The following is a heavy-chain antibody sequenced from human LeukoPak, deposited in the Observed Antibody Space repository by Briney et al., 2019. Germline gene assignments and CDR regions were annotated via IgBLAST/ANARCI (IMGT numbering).Heavy chain of an antibody. CDR1: GFTFGSYS. CDR2: ISSSSSYI. J-gene: IGHJ3*02. D-gene: IGHD3-22*01. Sequence: GGSLRLSCAASGFTFGSYSMNWVRQAPGKGLEWVSSISSSSSYIYYADSVKGRFTISRDNAKNSLYLQMNSLRAEDTAVYYCARDPYYYDSSGPLGAFDIWGQGTMVTVSS. CDR3: ARDPYYYDSSGPLGAFDI. V-gene: IGHV3-21*01.